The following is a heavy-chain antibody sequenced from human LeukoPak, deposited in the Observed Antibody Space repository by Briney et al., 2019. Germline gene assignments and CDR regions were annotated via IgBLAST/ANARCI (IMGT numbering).Heavy chain of an antibody. CDR2: TNTDGSST. Sequence: PGVSLRLSCAASGFTLSSYWMHWVRQAPGKGLVCVSGTNTDGSSTMYADSVKGRFTIARDNAKNTLYLQMNSLRAEDTAVYYCYGANAEHWGQGTLVTVSS. J-gene: IGHJ1*01. V-gene: IGHV3-74*03. D-gene: IGHD4-23*01. CDR1: GFTLSSYW. CDR3: YGANAEH.